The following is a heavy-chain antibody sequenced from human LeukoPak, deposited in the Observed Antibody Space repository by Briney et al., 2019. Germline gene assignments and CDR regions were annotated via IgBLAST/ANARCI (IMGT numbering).Heavy chain of an antibody. CDR3: ARDFDYYDDSGYQTYYFDY. Sequence: GGSLRLSCAASGFTFSSYAMHWVRQAPGKGLEWVAVISYDGSNKYYADSVKGRLTISRDNAKNSLYLQMNSLRAEDTAVYYCARDFDYYDDSGYQTYYFDYWGQGTLVTVSS. CDR2: ISYDGSNK. V-gene: IGHV3-30*04. J-gene: IGHJ4*02. CDR1: GFTFSSYA. D-gene: IGHD3-22*01.